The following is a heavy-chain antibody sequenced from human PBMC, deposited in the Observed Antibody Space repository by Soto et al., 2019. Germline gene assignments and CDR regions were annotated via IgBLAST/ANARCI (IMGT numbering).Heavy chain of an antibody. Sequence: ASVKVSCKASGYTFASYGVGWVRQAPGQGLEWMGWISAYNASTNYALNLQGRVTMTTDTSTSTAYMELRSLISDDTAMYYCVRLYCSGDSCYSAPVYWGQGTLVTVSS. CDR3: VRLYCSGDSCYSAPVY. D-gene: IGHD2-15*01. J-gene: IGHJ4*02. V-gene: IGHV1-18*01. CDR2: ISAYNAST. CDR1: GYTFASYG.